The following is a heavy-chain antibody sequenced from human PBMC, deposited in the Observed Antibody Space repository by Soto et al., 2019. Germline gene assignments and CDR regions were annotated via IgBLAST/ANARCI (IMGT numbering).Heavy chain of an antibody. V-gene: IGHV3-33*01. CDR3: GRDGCSGGSCYSVGY. J-gene: IGHJ4*02. CDR1: GFTFSRYG. Sequence: QVQLVESGGVVVQPGRSLRLSCAASGFTFSRYGMHWVRQAPGRGLEWVGVIWVDGSNKYYADSVKGRFTISKDNETKTRYMHMNSPRAEDTVVDFSGRDGCSGGSCYSVGYGGQGTLVTVCS. CDR2: IWVDGSNK. D-gene: IGHD2-15*01.